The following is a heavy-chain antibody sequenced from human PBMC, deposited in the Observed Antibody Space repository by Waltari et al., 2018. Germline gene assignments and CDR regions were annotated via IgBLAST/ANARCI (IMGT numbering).Heavy chain of an antibody. CDR3: AKDLT. CDR2: IRYDGSNK. CDR1: GFPLGSYG. Sequence: VQLVESGGGVAQPGGSLRLSRPASGFPLGSYGMHWVRQAPGKGLEWVAFIRYDGSNKYYADSVKGRFTISRDNSKNTLYLQMNSLRAEDTAVYYCAKDLTWGQGTLVTVSS. J-gene: IGHJ4*02. V-gene: IGHV3-30*02.